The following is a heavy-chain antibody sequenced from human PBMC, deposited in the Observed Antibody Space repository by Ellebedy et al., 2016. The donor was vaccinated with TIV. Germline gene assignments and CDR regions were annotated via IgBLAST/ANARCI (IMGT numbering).Heavy chain of an antibody. CDR1: GFTFSPYA. Sequence: PGGSLRLSCAASGFTFSPYAMAWVRQAPGKGLEWVSGLVGSGAEKYADSVKGRFTISRDNSKRRVDLQMRSVRAEDTAVYFCAKDRTSGDGYWVFDSWGQGTMVSV. CDR3: AKDRTSGDGYWVFDS. D-gene: IGHD2-21*02. V-gene: IGHV3-23*01. CDR2: LVGSGA. J-gene: IGHJ4*02.